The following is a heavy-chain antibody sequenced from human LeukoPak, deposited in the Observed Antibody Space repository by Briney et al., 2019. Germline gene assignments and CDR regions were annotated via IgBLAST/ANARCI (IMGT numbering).Heavy chain of an antibody. D-gene: IGHD6-13*01. CDR2: IYYSGST. J-gene: IGHJ4*02. CDR3: ARTAVADPL. Sequence: SETLSLTCTVSGGSISSYYWSWIRQPPGKGLEWIGYIYYSGSTNYNPSLKSRVTISVDTSKNQFSLKLSSVTAADTAVYYCARTAVADPLWGQGALVTVSS. V-gene: IGHV4-59*01. CDR1: GGSISSYY.